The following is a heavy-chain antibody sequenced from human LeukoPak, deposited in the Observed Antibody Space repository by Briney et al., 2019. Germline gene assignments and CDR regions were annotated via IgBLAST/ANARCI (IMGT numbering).Heavy chain of an antibody. J-gene: IGHJ4*02. CDR3: ARVGHCSSTACFIDY. D-gene: IGHD2-2*01. CDR2: IESDGGRK. Sequence: GGSLRLSCAASGFTFSHYWMHWVRQAPGKGLVWVSRIESDGGRKDYADSLKGRFTISRDNAKNTLYLEMNSLRAEDTAVYYCARVGHCSSTACFIDYWGQGTLVTVSS. CDR1: GFTFSHYW. V-gene: IGHV3-74*01.